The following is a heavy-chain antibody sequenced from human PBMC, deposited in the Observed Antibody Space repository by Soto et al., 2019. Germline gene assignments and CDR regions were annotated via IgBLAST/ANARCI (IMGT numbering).Heavy chain of an antibody. CDR1: GYTFTSYE. V-gene: IGHV1-8*01. J-gene: IGHJ4*02. Sequence: QVQLVQSGAEVKKPGASVKVSCKASGYTFTSYEINWVRQATGQGLEWMGWMNPNNGNTGYAQKFQGRVTMTRNTSISTAYMELGSLRSEDTALYYCARGPHPYFNDYWGQGTLVTVSS. CDR3: ARGPHPYFNDY. CDR2: MNPNNGNT. D-gene: IGHD2-8*01.